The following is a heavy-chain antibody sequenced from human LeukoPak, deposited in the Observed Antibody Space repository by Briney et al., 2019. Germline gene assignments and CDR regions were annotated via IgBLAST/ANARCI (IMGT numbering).Heavy chain of an antibody. D-gene: IGHD3-10*01. Sequence: GGSLRLSCAASGFTSSSYAMSWVHQAPGKELEWVSAISGSGGSTYYADSVKGRFTISRDNSKNTLYLQMNSLTAEDTAVYYCARDPASTRSERYAFDIWGQGTMVTVSS. V-gene: IGHV3-23*01. CDR2: ISGSGGST. J-gene: IGHJ3*02. CDR3: ARDPASTRSERYAFDI. CDR1: GFTSSSYA.